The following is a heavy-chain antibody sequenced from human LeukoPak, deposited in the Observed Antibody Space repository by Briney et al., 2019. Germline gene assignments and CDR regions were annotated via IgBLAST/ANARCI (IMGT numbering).Heavy chain of an antibody. Sequence: SETLSLTCTVSGGPISSGDYYWSWIRQPPGKGLEWIGYIYYSGSTYYNPSLKSRVTISVDTSENQFSLKLSSVTAADTAVYYCARTFSSGLEYFQHXXXXXLVTVSS. V-gene: IGHV4-30-4*08. D-gene: IGHD6-19*01. J-gene: IGHJ1*01. CDR3: ARTFSSGLEYFQH. CDR1: GGPISSGDYY. CDR2: IYYSGST.